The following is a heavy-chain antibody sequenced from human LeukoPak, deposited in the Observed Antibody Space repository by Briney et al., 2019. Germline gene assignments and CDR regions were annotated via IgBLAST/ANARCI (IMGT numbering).Heavy chain of an antibody. V-gene: IGHV3-74*01. Sequence: PGGSLRLSCAASGFTFNNYWMHWVRQAPGKGLVWVSRINGDGSGASYLESVKGRLTISRDNAKNTLYLQMSSLRVEDTAVYYCAREAWSQEAFDIWGQGTMVTVSS. J-gene: IGHJ3*02. CDR3: AREAWSQEAFDI. D-gene: IGHD3-3*01. CDR2: INGDGSGA. CDR1: GFTFNNYW.